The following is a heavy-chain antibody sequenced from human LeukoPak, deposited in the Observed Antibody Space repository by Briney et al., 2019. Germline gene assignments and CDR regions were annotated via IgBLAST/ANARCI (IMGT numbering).Heavy chain of an antibody. V-gene: IGHV4-61*02. CDR3: ARARVAGTNRSWAHYYYYYMDV. Sequence: SETLSLTCTVSGGSISSGSYYWSWIRQPAGKGLEWIGRIYTSGSTNYNPSLKSRVTISVDTSKNQFSLKLSSVTAADTAVYYCARARVAGTNRSWAHYYYYYMDVWGKGTTVTISS. CDR2: IYTSGST. J-gene: IGHJ6*03. D-gene: IGHD6-19*01. CDR1: GGSISSGSYY.